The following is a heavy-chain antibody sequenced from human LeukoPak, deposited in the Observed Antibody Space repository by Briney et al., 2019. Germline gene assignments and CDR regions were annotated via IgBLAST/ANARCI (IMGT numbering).Heavy chain of an antibody. CDR2: INHSGST. V-gene: IGHV4-34*01. D-gene: IGHD2-2*01. J-gene: IGHJ3*02. CDR3: ARHGWCSSTSCYRITIPRIFDI. CDR1: GGSFSGYY. Sequence: SETLSLTCAVYGGSFSGYYWSWIRQPPGKGLEWIGEINHSGSTNYNPSLKSRVTISVDTSKNQFSLKLSSVTAADTAVYYCARHGWCSSTSCYRITIPRIFDIWGQGTMVTVSS.